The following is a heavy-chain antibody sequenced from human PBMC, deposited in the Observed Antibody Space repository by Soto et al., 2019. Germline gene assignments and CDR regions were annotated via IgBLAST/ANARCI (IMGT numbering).Heavy chain of an antibody. Sequence: GGSLRLSCAASGFTFTRYSMNWVRQAPGKGLEWVSSISSTTNYIYYGDSMKGRFTISRDNAKNSLYLEMNSLRAEDTAVYYCARESEDLTSNFDYWGQGTLVTASS. CDR1: GFTFTRYS. J-gene: IGHJ4*02. V-gene: IGHV3-21*06. CDR2: ISSTTNYI. CDR3: ARESEDLTSNFDY.